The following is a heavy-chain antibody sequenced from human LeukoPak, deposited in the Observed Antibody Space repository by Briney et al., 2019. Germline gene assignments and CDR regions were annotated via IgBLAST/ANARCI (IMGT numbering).Heavy chain of an antibody. CDR1: GGSISSGDYY. CDR3: AREGFGDSSGYLKD. D-gene: IGHD3-22*01. Sequence: SETLSLTCTVSGGSISSGDYYWSWIRQPPGKGLEWIGYIYYSGSTYYNPSLRSRVTISVDTSKNQFSLKLSSVTAADTAVYYCAREGFGDSSGYLKDWGQGTLVTVSS. CDR2: IYYSGST. J-gene: IGHJ4*02. V-gene: IGHV4-30-4*01.